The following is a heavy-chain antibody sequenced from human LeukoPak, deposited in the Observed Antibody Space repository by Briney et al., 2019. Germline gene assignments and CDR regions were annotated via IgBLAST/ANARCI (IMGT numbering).Heavy chain of an antibody. CDR2: ISGSGGST. J-gene: IGHJ4*02. V-gene: IGHV3-23*01. D-gene: IGHD6-19*01. CDR1: GFTFGSYA. CDR3: AKTTAGYSSGRYPGWPVDY. Sequence: PGGSLRLSCAASGFTFGSYAMYWVRQAPGKGLEWVSGISGSGGSTFYPDPVKGRFTISRDNSENTVYLQMNSLRDDDTGVYYCAKTTAGYSSGRYPGWPVDYWGQGTLVSVSS.